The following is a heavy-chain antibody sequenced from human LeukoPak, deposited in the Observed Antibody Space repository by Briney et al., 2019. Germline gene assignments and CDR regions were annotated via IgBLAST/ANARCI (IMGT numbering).Heavy chain of an antibody. D-gene: IGHD3-16*01. Sequence: GESLKISCKGSGYSFTSYWIGWVRQMPGKGLEWMGIIYPGDSDTRYSPSFQGQVTISADKSISTAYLQWSSLKASETAMYYCARPGDYDYVWGSSSSDYFDYWGQGTLVTVSS. CDR3: ARPGDYDYVWGSSSSDYFDY. V-gene: IGHV5-51*01. J-gene: IGHJ4*02. CDR2: IYPGDSDT. CDR1: GYSFTSYW.